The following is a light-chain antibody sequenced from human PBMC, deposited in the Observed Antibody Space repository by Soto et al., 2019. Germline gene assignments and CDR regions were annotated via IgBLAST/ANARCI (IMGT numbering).Light chain of an antibody. CDR2: EVS. J-gene: IGLJ1*01. Sequence: QSALTQRASVSGSPGQSITISCTGTSIDVGGYNYVSWYQQHPGKAPKLMIYEVSNRPSGVSNRFSGSKSGNTASLTISGLQAEDEADYYCSSYTSSSIDYVFGTGTKVTVL. V-gene: IGLV2-14*01. CDR1: SIDVGGYNY. CDR3: SSYTSSSIDYV.